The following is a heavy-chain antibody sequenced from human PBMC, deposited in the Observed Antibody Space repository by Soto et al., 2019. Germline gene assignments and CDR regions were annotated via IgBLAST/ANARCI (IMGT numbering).Heavy chain of an antibody. V-gene: IGHV4-59*01. D-gene: IGHD3-10*01. CDR2: IYYSGST. J-gene: IGHJ6*03. Sequence: QVQLQESGPGLVKPSETLSLTCTVSGGSISSYYWSWIRQPPGKGLECIGYIYYSGSTNYNPSLKSRVTISLDTSKNHFSLKLSSVTPADTVVYYCARLGGYYYMDVWGKGTTVTVSS. CDR3: ARLGGYYYMDV. CDR1: GGSISSYY.